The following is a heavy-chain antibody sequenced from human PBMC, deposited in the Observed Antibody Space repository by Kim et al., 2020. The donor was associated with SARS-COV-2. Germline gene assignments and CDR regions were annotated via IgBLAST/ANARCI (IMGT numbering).Heavy chain of an antibody. D-gene: IGHD6-19*01. CDR3: ARDQGPIAVGSYGMDV. V-gene: IGHV3-21*01. Sequence: VKGRFTISRDNAKNSLYLQMNSLRAEDTAVYYCARDQGPIAVGSYGMDVWGQGTTVTVSS. J-gene: IGHJ6*02.